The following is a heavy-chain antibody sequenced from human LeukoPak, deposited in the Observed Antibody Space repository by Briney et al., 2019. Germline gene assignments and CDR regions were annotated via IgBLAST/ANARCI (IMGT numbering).Heavy chain of an antibody. CDR1: GFTFSSYA. CDR2: TSYDGSIK. J-gene: IGHJ3*02. CDR3: AREITIFGVVIQRYDAFDI. Sequence: GGSLRLSCAASGFTFSSYAMHWVRQAPGKGLEWVAVTSYDGSIKKYADSVKGRFTISGDNSKNTLFLQMNSLRPEDTALYYCAREITIFGVVIQRYDAFDIWGQGTMVTVSS. V-gene: IGHV3-30-3*01. D-gene: IGHD3-3*01.